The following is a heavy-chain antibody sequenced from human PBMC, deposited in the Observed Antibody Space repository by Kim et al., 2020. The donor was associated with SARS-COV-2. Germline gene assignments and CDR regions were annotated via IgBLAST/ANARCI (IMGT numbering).Heavy chain of an antibody. Sequence: VKGRFTISRDNSKNTLYLQMNSLRAEDTAVYYCAKVSQGITMIVVESFDYWGQGTLVTVSS. CDR3: AKVSQGITMIVVESFDY. D-gene: IGHD3-22*01. J-gene: IGHJ4*02. V-gene: IGHV3-23*01.